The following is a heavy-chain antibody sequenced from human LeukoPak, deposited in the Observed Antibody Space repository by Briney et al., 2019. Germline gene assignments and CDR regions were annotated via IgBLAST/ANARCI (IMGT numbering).Heavy chain of an antibody. D-gene: IGHD1-14*01. CDR2: IDWDDDK. CDR3: ARIAGRGADYYYYYMDV. CDR1: GFSLSTSGMC. J-gene: IGHJ6*03. Sequence: ESGPTLVNPTQTLTLTCTFSGFSLSTSGMCVSWIRQPPGKALEWLARIDWDDDKYYSTSLKTRLTISKDTSKNQVVLTMTNMDPVDTATYYCARIAGRGADYYYYYMDVWGKGTTVTVSS. V-gene: IGHV2-70*11.